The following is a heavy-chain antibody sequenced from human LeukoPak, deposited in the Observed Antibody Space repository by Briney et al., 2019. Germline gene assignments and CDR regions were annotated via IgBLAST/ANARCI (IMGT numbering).Heavy chain of an antibody. D-gene: IGHD1-20*01. CDR2: INPNSGGT. CDR1: GYTFTGYY. V-gene: IGHV1-2*06. Sequence: ASVKVSCKASGYTFTGYYMHWVRQAPGQGLEWMGRINPNSGGTNYAQKFQGRVTMTRDTSISTAYMELSRLRSDDTAVYYCASSPIITGTTDWFDPWGQGTLVTVSS. J-gene: IGHJ5*02. CDR3: ASSPIITGTTDWFDP.